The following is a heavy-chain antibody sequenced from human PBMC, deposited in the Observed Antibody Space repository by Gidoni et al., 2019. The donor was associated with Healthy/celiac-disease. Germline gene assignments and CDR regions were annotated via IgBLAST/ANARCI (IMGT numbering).Heavy chain of an antibody. CDR3: ARADTSSYYYMDV. D-gene: IGHD2-2*01. J-gene: IGHJ6*03. CDR1: GDTFSINSAA. Sequence: QVQLQQSGPGLVKPSQTLSLTCSISGDTFSINSAAWNWIRPSPSRGLEWLGRTYYRSKWYNDYAVSVKSRITINPDTSKNQFSLQLNSVTPEDTAVYYCARADTSSYYYMDVWGKGTTVTVSS. CDR2: TYYRSKWYN. V-gene: IGHV6-1*01.